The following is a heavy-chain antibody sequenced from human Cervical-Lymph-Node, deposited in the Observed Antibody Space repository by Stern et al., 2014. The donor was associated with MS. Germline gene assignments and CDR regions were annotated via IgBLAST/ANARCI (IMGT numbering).Heavy chain of an antibody. CDR1: VGSVNSGSYY. J-gene: IGHJ6*02. CDR3: AREKGMVRGAHYYYYGMDV. D-gene: IGHD3-10*01. CDR2: IYYSGST. Sequence: QLQLQDSGPGLVKPSATLSLTRTVSVGSVNSGSYYWSWIRKPPGKGLEWIGDIYYSGSTNYNPSLKSRVTISVDTSKNQFSLKLSSVTAADTAVYYCAREKGMVRGAHYYYYGMDVWGQGTTVTVSS. V-gene: IGHV4-61*01.